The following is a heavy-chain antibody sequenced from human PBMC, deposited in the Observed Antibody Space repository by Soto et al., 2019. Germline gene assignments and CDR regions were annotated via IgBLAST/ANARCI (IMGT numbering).Heavy chain of an antibody. CDR1: GGSFSGYY. CDR2: INHSGST. CDR3: ARLRGVLVYYYYGMDV. Sequence: PSETLSLTCAVYGGSFSGYYWSWIRQPPGKGLEWIGEINHSGSTNYNPSLKSRVTISVDTSKNQFSLKLSSVTAADTAVYYCARLRGVLVYYYYGMDVWGQGTTVT. V-gene: IGHV4-34*01. D-gene: IGHD2-8*02. J-gene: IGHJ6*02.